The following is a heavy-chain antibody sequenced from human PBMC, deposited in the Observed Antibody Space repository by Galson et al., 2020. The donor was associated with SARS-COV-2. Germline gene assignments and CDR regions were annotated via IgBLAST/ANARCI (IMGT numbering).Heavy chain of an antibody. D-gene: IGHD3-10*01. Sequence: SETLSLTCTVSGGSISSSSYYWGWIRQPPGQGLEWIGSIYYSGSTYYNPSLKSRVTISVDTSKNQFSLKLSSVTAADTAVYYCARHLLWFGEDNLDAFDIWGQGTMVTVSS. V-gene: IGHV4-39*01. CDR2: IYYSGST. J-gene: IGHJ3*02. CDR1: GGSISSSSYY. CDR3: ARHLLWFGEDNLDAFDI.